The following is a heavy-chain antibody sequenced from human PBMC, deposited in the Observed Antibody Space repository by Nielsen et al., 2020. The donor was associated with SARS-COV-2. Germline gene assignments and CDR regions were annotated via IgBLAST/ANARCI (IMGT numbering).Heavy chain of an antibody. J-gene: IGHJ6*03. Sequence: SETLSLTCAVSGGSVSSNDWWTWARQPPGKGLEWIGEVPNSGSTNYNPSLKSRVTLSMDKSKRQFSLRLTSVSAADTAVYFCARGDLVVVPSPILGLGPIFYYFCLDVWGKGTTVIVSS. V-gene: IGHV4-4*02. CDR1: GGSVSSNDW. D-gene: IGHD2-2*02. CDR2: VPNSGST. CDR3: ARGDLVVVPSPILGLGPIFYYFCLDV.